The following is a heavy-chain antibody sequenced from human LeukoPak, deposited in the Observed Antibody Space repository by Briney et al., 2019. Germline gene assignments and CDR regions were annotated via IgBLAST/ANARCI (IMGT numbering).Heavy chain of an antibody. J-gene: IGHJ4*02. D-gene: IGHD6-13*01. V-gene: IGHV2-70*11. CDR3: ARITDHSSSSGGKYFDY. Sequence: RESGPALVKPTQTLTLTCTFSGFSLNTSGMCVSWIRQPPGKALEWLARIDWDDDKYYSTSLKTRLTISKDTSKNQVVLTMTNMGPVDTATYYCARITDHSSSSGGKYFDYWGQGTLVTVSS. CDR2: IDWDDDK. CDR1: GFSLNTSGMC.